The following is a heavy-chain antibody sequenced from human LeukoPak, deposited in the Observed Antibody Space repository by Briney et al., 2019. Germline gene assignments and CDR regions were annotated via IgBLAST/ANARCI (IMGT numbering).Heavy chain of an antibody. CDR3: ARDHARSYSFDY. V-gene: IGHV4-59*01. J-gene: IGHJ4*02. D-gene: IGHD1-26*01. Sequence: PSETLSLTCTVSGGSISSYYWSWIRQPPGKGLEWIEYIYYSGSTNYNPSLKSRVTISVDTSKNQFSLKLSSVTAADTAVYYCARDHARSYSFDYWGQGTLVTVSS. CDR1: GGSISSYY. CDR2: IYYSGST.